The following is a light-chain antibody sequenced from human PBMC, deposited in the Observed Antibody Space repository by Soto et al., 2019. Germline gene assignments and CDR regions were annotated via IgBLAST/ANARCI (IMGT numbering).Light chain of an antibody. J-gene: IGKJ4*01. CDR2: GAD. CDR1: QSVRSNY. CDR3: QQYGSSPLA. Sequence: EIVLTQSPGTLSLSPGETSTLACRASQSVRSNYLAWYQEKPGQAHRXXIYGADSRATGIPDRFSGSGSGTDLSITIGRLEPEDFEVYFCQQYGSSPLAFGGGTKVDI. V-gene: IGKV3-20*01.